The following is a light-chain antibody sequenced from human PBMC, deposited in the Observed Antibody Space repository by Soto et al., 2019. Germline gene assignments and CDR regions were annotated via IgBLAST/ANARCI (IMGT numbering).Light chain of an antibody. CDR1: QSITNY. V-gene: IGKV1-39*01. J-gene: IGKJ5*01. CDR3: QQSYSTPIT. CDR2: AAS. Sequence: DIHMTQPPSARSASVGDRLTITCRASQSITNYLNWYQTKPGQAPNLLIYAASTLQAGVPSRFRGSGSWTDFTLTISSLQPEDFATYYCQQSYSTPITFVQGTRVEIK.